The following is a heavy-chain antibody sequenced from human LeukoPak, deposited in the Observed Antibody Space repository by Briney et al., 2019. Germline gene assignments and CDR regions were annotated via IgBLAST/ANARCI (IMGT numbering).Heavy chain of an antibody. Sequence: PSETLSLTCTVSGASVSSGDYHWSWVRQAPGKGLEWIGHNGDPSYNPSLKSRVVLSIDTSRNQFSLRLNSVTAADTATYFCVTYYVNGGGRGHWGPGALVTVSS. CDR3: VTYYVNGGGRGH. V-gene: IGHV4-61*08. J-gene: IGHJ4*02. D-gene: IGHD3-16*01. CDR1: GASVSSGDYH. CDR2: HNGDP.